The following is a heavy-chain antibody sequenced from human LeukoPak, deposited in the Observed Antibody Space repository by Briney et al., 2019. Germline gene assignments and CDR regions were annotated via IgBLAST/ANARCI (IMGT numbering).Heavy chain of an antibody. J-gene: IGHJ6*04. Sequence: GGALRLSCADSGFTFSNAWMTWVRQAPGQGREWVGRIKRKSEGGTTDYAARGKGRFTISRDDSKTTLYLQINSLKTEHTAVYYCTAAYGSGSPSPYYYYGMDVWGKGTTVTVSS. CDR3: TAAYGSGSPSPYYYYGMDV. D-gene: IGHD3-10*01. V-gene: IGHV3-15*01. CDR2: IKRKSEGGTT. CDR1: GFTFSNAW.